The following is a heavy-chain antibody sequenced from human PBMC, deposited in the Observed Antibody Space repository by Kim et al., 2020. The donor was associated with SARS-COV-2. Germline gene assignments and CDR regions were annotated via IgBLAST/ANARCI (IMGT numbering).Heavy chain of an antibody. CDR3: ARQSSYGFIWFDP. CDR1: DGSISSSTYY. CDR2: SHYSGNT. J-gene: IGHJ5*02. D-gene: IGHD5-18*01. V-gene: IGHV4-39*01. Sequence: SETLSLTCTVSDGSISSSTYYWGWVRQPPGSSLEWIGSSHYSGNTFYNPSLKTRVTISRDTSKGQFILKLHSVTAADTAVYYCARQSSYGFIWFDPWGQGTLVTVSS.